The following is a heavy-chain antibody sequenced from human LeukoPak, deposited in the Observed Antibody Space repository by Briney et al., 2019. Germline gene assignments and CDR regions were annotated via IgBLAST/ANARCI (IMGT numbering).Heavy chain of an antibody. Sequence: GGSLRLSCAASGFTFSSYGMHWVRQAPGKGLEWVAVIWYDGSNKYYADSVKGRFTISRDNSKNTLYLQMNSLRAEDTAVYYCARDYDFWSGYFDYWGQGTLVTVSS. CDR3: ARDYDFWSGYFDY. CDR2: IWYDGSNK. D-gene: IGHD3-3*01. J-gene: IGHJ4*02. CDR1: GFTFSSYG. V-gene: IGHV3-33*01.